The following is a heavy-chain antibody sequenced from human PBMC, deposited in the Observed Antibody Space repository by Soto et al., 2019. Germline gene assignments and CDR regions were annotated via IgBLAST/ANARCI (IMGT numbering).Heavy chain of an antibody. D-gene: IGHD1-1*01. V-gene: IGHV4-31*03. Sequence: QVQLQESGPGLERPSQTLSLTCTVSGGSVTSCGYYWSWIRNCPVQGLEWIGYIDSSGDTNYNPSLNSRVAMSLDTSKNQFSLQWTSVSVAGTARYYCSRDLGPPASHGYVAWGHGILVTV. CDR3: SRDLGPPASHGYVA. CDR1: GGSVTSCGYY. J-gene: IGHJ5*01. CDR2: IDSSGDT.